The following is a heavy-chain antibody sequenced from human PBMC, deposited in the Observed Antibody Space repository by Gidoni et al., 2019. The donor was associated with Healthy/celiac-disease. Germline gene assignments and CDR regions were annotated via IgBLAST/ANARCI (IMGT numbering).Heavy chain of an antibody. J-gene: IGHJ6*03. Sequence: EVQLLESGGALFQPGGSLSLSGQSLGFPFSTYAMRWVRQAPGKGLEWVSAISGSGGSTYYADSVKGRFTISRDNSKNTLYLQMNSLRAEDTAVYYCAKAVDWVGAIYYYYYYMDVWGKGTTVTVSS. V-gene: IGHV3-23*01. CDR3: AKAVDWVGAIYYYYYYMDV. CDR1: GFPFSTYA. D-gene: IGHD1-26*01. CDR2: ISGSGGST.